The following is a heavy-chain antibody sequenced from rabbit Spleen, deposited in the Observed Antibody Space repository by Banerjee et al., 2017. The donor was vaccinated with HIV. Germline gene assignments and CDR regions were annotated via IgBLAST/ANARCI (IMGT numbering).Heavy chain of an antibody. D-gene: IGHD1-1*01. CDR3: ARNYVNVFDP. CDR1: GFDFNSYYM. CDR2: IDTSDGDT. Sequence: QEQLKESGGGLVQPGGSLKLSCKASGFDFNSYYMSWVRQAPGKGLEWIACIDTSDGDTDYANWPKGRFTISKASSTTVTLKMTSLTAADTATYFCARNYVNVFDPWGPGTLVTVS. V-gene: IGHV1S45*01. J-gene: IGHJ2*01.